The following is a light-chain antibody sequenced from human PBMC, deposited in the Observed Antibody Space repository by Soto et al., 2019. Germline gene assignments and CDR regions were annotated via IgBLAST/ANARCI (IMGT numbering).Light chain of an antibody. Sequence: QSVLTQPPSASGTPGQWATIACSGSSSNIGSNYVYWYQQLPGTAPKLLIYRNNQRPSGVPDRFSGSKSGTSASLAISGLRSEDEADYYCAAWDDSLSGPNVVFGGGTKLTVL. CDR2: RNN. CDR1: SSNIGSNY. CDR3: AAWDDSLSGPNVV. J-gene: IGLJ2*01. V-gene: IGLV1-47*01.